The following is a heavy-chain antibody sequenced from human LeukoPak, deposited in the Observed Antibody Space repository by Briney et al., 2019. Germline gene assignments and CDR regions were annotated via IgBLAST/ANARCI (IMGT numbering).Heavy chain of an antibody. CDR1: GYTLTELS. CDR2: FDPEDGET. J-gene: IGHJ4*02. Sequence: ASVKVSCKVSGYTLTELSMHWVRQAPGKGLEGMGGFDPEDGETIYAQKFQGRVTITEDTSTDTAYMELSSLRSEDTAVYYCATPPRYYDSSGYTYWGQGTLVTVSS. CDR3: ATPPRYYDSSGYTY. D-gene: IGHD3-22*01. V-gene: IGHV1-24*01.